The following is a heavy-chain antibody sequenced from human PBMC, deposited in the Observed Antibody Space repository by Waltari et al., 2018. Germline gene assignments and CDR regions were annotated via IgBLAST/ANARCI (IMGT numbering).Heavy chain of an antibody. CDR3: ARGYYDFWSGYYNYYYYGMDV. D-gene: IGHD3-3*01. J-gene: IGHJ6*02. CDR2: IKQDGSEK. Sequence: EVQLVESGGGLVQPGGSLRLSCAASGFTFSSYWMSWVRQATGKGLEWVANIKQDGSEKYYVDSVKGRFTISRDNAKNSLNLQMNSLRAEDTAVYYCARGYYDFWSGYYNYYYYGMDVWGQGTTVTVSS. CDR1: GFTFSSYW. V-gene: IGHV3-7*03.